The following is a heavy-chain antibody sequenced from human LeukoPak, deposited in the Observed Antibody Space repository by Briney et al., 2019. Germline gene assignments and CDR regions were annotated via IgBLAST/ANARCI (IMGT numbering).Heavy chain of an antibody. CDR3: ARGDAAAGTPGY. D-gene: IGHD6-13*01. V-gene: IGHV1-69*04. J-gene: IGHJ4*02. CDR2: IIPILGIA. Sequence: ASVKVSCKASGGTFSSYAISWVRQAPGQGLEWMGRIIPILGIANYAQKFQGRVTITADKSTSTAYMELSSLRSEDTAVYYCARGDAAAGTPGYGGQGTLVTVSS. CDR1: GGTFSSYA.